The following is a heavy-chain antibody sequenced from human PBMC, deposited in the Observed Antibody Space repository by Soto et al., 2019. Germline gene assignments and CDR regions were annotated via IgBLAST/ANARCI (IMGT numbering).Heavy chain of an antibody. V-gene: IGHV1-69*02. CDR1: GGTFSSYT. CDR3: AICPSVVVIPTPFDY. CDR2: IIPILGIA. D-gene: IGHD2-21*01. Sequence: QVQLVQSGAEVKKPGSSVKVSCKASGGTFSSYTISWVRQAPGQGLEWMGRIIPILGIANYAQKFQGRVTITADKYTSTSYMELSSLRSEDTAVYYCAICPSVVVIPTPFDYWGQGTLVTVSS. J-gene: IGHJ4*02.